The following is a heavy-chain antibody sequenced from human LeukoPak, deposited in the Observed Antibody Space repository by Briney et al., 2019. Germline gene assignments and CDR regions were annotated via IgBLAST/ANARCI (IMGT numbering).Heavy chain of an antibody. J-gene: IGHJ6*03. D-gene: IGHD6-6*01. CDR2: INPKSGGT. Sequence: ASVKVSCKASGYTFIGYYMHWVRQAPGQGLEWMGWINPKSGGTKYAQKFQGRVTMTRDTSISTAYMELSRLRSDDTAVYYCARAAWEYSSSSAVFDCYYMDVWGKGTTVTVSS. CDR3: ARAAWEYSSSSAVFDCYYMDV. CDR1: GYTFIGYY. V-gene: IGHV1-2*02.